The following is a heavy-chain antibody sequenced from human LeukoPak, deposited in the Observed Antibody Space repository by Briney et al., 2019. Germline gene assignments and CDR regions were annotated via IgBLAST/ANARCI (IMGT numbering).Heavy chain of an antibody. Sequence: SETLSLTCTVSGGSISSYYWSWIRQPAGKGLEWIGRIYTSGSTNYNPSLKSRVTMSVDTSKNQFSLKLSSVTAADTAVYYCARGKDYYDSSGYSNWFDPWGQGTLVTVSS. CDR1: GGSISSYY. CDR3: ARGKDYYDSSGYSNWFDP. CDR2: IYTSGST. V-gene: IGHV4-4*07. D-gene: IGHD3-22*01. J-gene: IGHJ5*02.